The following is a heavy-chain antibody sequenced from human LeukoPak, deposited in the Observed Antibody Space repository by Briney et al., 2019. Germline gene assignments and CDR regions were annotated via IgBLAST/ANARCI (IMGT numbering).Heavy chain of an antibody. Sequence: ASVKVSCKASGYTFTGYYMHWVRQAPGQGLEWMGWINPNSGGTNYAQKFQGRVTMTRDTSISTAYMELSRLRSDDTAVYYCARDNSLEDMAWWFDPWGQGTLVIVSS. J-gene: IGHJ5*02. D-gene: IGHD5-24*01. V-gene: IGHV1-2*02. CDR3: ARDNSLEDMAWWFDP. CDR2: INPNSGGT. CDR1: GYTFTGYY.